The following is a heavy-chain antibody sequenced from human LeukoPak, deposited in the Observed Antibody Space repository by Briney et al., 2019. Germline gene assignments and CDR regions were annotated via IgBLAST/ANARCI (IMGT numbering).Heavy chain of an antibody. D-gene: IGHD3-22*01. CDR3: ARDRYYYDSSARYFDY. CDR1: GVSTSNYY. Sequence: PSETLSLTCTVSGVSTSNYYWSWLRQPAGKGLEWLGRIHTSGSTNYSPSLKSRVTMSVDTSKNQFSLKLSSVTAADTAVYYCARDRYYYDSSARYFDYWGQGTLVTVSS. V-gene: IGHV4-4*07. J-gene: IGHJ4*02. CDR2: IHTSGST.